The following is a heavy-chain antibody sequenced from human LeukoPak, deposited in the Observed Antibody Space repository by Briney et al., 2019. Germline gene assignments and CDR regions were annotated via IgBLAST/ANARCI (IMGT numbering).Heavy chain of an antibody. CDR2: ISSSSRYI. V-gene: IGHV3-21*01. D-gene: IGHD1-14*01. CDR3: ARGALGMSGRIVDAFDI. J-gene: IGHJ3*02. Sequence: GGSLRLSCAASGFIFSSYTMNWVRQAPGKGLEWVSSISSSSRYIYFVDSVKGRFTISRDNAKNSLYLQMNSLRAEDTAVYYCARGALGMSGRIVDAFDIWGQGTRVTVSS. CDR1: GFIFSSYT.